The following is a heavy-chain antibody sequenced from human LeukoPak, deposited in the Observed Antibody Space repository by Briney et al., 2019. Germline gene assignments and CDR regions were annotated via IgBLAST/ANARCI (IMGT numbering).Heavy chain of an antibody. V-gene: IGHV4-39*07. CDR1: GGSISSSSYY. J-gene: IGHJ4*02. D-gene: IGHD1-26*01. Sequence: SETLSLTCTVSGGSISSSSYYWGWIRQPPGKGLEWIGSIYYSGSTYYNPSLKSRVTISVDTSKNQFSLKLSSVTAADTAVYYCARAAFSGSYPVNYWGQGTLVTVSS. CDR3: ARAAFSGSYPVNY. CDR2: IYYSGST.